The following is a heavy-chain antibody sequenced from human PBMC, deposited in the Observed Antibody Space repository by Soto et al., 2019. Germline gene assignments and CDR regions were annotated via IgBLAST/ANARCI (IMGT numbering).Heavy chain of an antibody. CDR2: IYYSGST. CDR3: ARDLLGTTYPNWFDP. Sequence: SETLTLTCTVSGGSISSGDYYWSWIRQPPGKGLEWIWYIYYSGSTYYNPSLKSRVTILVDTSKNQFSLKLSSVTAADTAVYYCARDLLGTTYPNWFDPWGQGTLVTVSS. D-gene: IGHD3-10*01. V-gene: IGHV4-30-4*01. CDR1: GGSISSGDYY. J-gene: IGHJ5*02.